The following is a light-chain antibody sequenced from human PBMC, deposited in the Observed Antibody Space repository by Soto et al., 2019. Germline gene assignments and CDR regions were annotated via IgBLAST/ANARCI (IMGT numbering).Light chain of an antibody. V-gene: IGLV1-47*01. J-gene: IGLJ3*02. CDR1: SSNIGRNF. CDR2: NNN. CDR3: AAWDDSLSGLV. Sequence: QSVLTQPPSASGTPGQRVTISCSGSSSNIGRNFVSWYQQLPGTAPKLLIYNNNQRPSGVPDRFSGSKSGTSASLAISGLRSEDEADYYCAAWDDSLSGLVFGGGTKLTVL.